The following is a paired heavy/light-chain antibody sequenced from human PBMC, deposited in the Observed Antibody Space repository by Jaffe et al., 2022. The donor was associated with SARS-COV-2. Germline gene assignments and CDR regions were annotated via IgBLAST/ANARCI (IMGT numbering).Light chain of an antibody. CDR2: DAS. Sequence: EIVLTQSPGTLSLSPGERATLSCRASLSISSSLAWYQQKPGQAPRLLIYDASSRATGIPARFSGSGSGTDFTLTISSLEPEDFAVYYCQQRSNWPLTFGGGTRVESK. CDR1: LSISSS. CDR3: QQRSNWPLT. V-gene: IGKV3-11*01. J-gene: IGKJ4*01.
Heavy chain of an antibody. D-gene: IGHD6-13*01. Sequence: EVQLLESGGGLVQPGGSLRLSCAASGFSFTKYAMSWVRQAPGKGLDWVSTVFSGGNTNHADSVRGRFTISRDNSQNTLYLQMSSLRAEDTGVYYCAKATSNSSPFDYWGQGTLVTVSS. J-gene: IGHJ4*02. CDR2: VFSGGNT. V-gene: IGHV3-23*01. CDR1: GFSFTKYA. CDR3: AKATSNSSPFDY.